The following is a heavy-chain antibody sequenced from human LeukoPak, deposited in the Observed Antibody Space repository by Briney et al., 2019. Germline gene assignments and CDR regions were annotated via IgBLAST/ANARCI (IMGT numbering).Heavy chain of an antibody. D-gene: IGHD1-1*01. V-gene: IGHV1-2*02. CDR3: GRDRHWNQGNFDY. Sequence: ASVKVSCKAFGYTITGYYIHWVRQAPGQGLEWMGLINPNNGGTNSAQKFQGRVTMTRDTSIGTAYMELNRLTYDDTAVYYCGRDRHWNQGNFDYWGQGTLVTVSS. J-gene: IGHJ4*02. CDR1: GYTITGYY. CDR2: INPNNGGT.